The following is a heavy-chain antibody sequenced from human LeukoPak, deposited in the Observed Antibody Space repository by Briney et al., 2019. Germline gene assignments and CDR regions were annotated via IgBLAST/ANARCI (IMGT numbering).Heavy chain of an antibody. D-gene: IGHD3-22*01. CDR2: CGTDGDT. V-gene: IGHV3-53*01. CDR3: AKKTPGNYAYDQ. CDR1: GFTVSSNY. Sequence: GGSLRLSCAASGFTVSSNYMSWVRQAPGKGLEWVSACGTDGDTYYADSVKGRFTISRDNSKNTLYLQMTSLRAEDTAVYYCAKKTPGNYAYDQWGQGTLVTVSP. J-gene: IGHJ4*02.